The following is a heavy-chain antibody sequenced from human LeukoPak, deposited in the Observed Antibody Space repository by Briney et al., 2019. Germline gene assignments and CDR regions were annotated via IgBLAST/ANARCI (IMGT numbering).Heavy chain of an antibody. V-gene: IGHV3-23*01. CDR3: GKDPNGDYVGAFDFQR. Sequence: GGSLRLSCAASGFTFRNYAVVWVRQARGKGLEWVSAITGSGGTTYYADSVRGRFTIYRDNSKNTLYLQMNSLRGEDTAVYYCGKDPNGDYVGAFDFQRWGQGTLVTVSS. J-gene: IGHJ1*01. CDR2: ITGSGGTT. CDR1: GFTFRNYA. D-gene: IGHD4-17*01.